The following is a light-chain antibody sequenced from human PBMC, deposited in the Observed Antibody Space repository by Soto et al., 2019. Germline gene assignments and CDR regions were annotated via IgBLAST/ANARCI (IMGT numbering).Light chain of an antibody. CDR1: TSNIGSNN. Sequence: QSALAQPPSVSGTPGQRLTISCSEGTSNIGSNNVYWYQQLPGAAPKLLIYSNDQRPSGVPERFSGSRSGTSASLAISDLRSEDEGDYFCAAWDDSLRGVMFGGGTKLTVL. V-gene: IGLV1-47*02. CDR3: AAWDDSLRGVM. CDR2: SND. J-gene: IGLJ3*02.